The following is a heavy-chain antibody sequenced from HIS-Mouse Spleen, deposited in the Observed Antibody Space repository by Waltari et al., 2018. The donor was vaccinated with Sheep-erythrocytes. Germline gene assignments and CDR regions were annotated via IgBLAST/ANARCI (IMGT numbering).Heavy chain of an antibody. CDR3: ALSVDLAGAFDI. CDR2: INHSGST. V-gene: IGHV4-34*01. D-gene: IGHD6-19*01. J-gene: IGHJ3*02. Sequence: QVQLQQWGAGLSKPSETLSLTCAVYGGSFSGYYWSWIRQPPGKGLEWIGEINHSGSTNYNPSLKSRVTISVDTSKNQFSLKLSSVTAADTAVYYCALSVDLAGAFDIWGQGTMVTVSS. CDR1: GGSFSGYY.